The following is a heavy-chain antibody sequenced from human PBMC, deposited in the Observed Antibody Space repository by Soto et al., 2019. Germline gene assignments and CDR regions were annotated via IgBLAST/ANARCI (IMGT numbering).Heavy chain of an antibody. Sequence: QVHLVESGGGVVQPGMSLRLSCVASGFTFSDSGMHWVRQAPGKGLEWETAITDDGTNTYYADSVNDRFKISRDNSKYTLYLQVHRRRAEYNAVYYCAKFVGYCFGSSFPPEVFDVWVQGTRVSVAS. CDR1: GFTFSDSG. V-gene: IGHV3-30*18. CDR3: AKFVGYCFGSSFPPEVFDV. D-gene: IGHD2-2*03. J-gene: IGHJ3*01. CDR2: ITDDGTNT.